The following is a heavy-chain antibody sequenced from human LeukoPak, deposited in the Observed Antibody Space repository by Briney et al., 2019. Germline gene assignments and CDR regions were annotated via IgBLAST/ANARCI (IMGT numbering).Heavy chain of an antibody. CDR1: GFTFSSYS. CDR3: ARDGCFGDYNWFDP. Sequence: GGSLRLSCAASGFTFSSYSMNWVRQAPGKGLEWVSYISSASNTIYYADSVKGRFTIFRDNAKNSLYLQMNSLRAEDTAMYYCARDGCFGDYNWFDPWGQGTLVTVSS. D-gene: IGHD3-10*01. J-gene: IGHJ5*02. V-gene: IGHV3-48*01. CDR2: ISSASNTI.